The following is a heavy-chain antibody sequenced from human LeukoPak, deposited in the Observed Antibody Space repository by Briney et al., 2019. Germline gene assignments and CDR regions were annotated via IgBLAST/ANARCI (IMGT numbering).Heavy chain of an antibody. J-gene: IGHJ4*02. V-gene: IGHV4-34*01. CDR2: INHSGST. CDR3: ARVGYYNGFDF. Sequence: SETLSLTCAVHGGSFRGYYWSSIRQPQGKGMEWIGEINHSGSTNYNPSLKSRVTISVDTSKNQFSLKLSSVTAADTAVYYCARVGYYNGFDFWGQGTLVTVSS. D-gene: IGHD3-9*01. CDR1: GGSFRGYY.